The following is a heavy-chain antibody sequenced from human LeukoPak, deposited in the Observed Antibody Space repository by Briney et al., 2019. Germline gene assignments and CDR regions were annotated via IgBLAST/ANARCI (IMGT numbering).Heavy chain of an antibody. CDR2: INPNSGGT. CDR3: ARSAESSSWVEFDY. J-gene: IGHJ4*02. CDR1: GYTFTGYY. D-gene: IGHD6-13*01. Sequence: ASVKVSCKASGYTFTGYYTHWVRQAPGQGLEWMGWINPNSGGTNYAQKFQVRGTMTRDTSISTAYMELSRLRSDDTAVYYCARSAESSSWVEFDYWGQGTLVTVSS. V-gene: IGHV1-2*02.